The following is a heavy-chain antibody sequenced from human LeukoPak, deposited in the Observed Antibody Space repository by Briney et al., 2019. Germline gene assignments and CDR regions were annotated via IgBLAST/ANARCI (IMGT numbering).Heavy chain of an antibody. V-gene: IGHV4-61*02. CDR3: ARGRQRGYSYGLSQRNSGEFVY. Sequence: PSETLSLTCTVSGGSINSGGYYWSWIRQPAGKGLEWIGRISTSGSAHYNPSLKSRVTISVDTSKNQFSLKLSSVTAADTAVYYCARGRQRGYSYGLSQRNSGEFVYWGQGTLVTVSS. J-gene: IGHJ4*02. D-gene: IGHD5-18*01. CDR2: ISTSGSA. CDR1: GGSINSGGYY.